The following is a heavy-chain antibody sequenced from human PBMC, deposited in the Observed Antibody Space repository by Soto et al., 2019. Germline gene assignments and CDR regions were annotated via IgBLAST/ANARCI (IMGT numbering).Heavy chain of an antibody. CDR1: GNTFTYRY. CDR3: ASGGAVSGPFTWELPDH. D-gene: IGHD1-26*01. CDR2: ITPVDGDV. Sequence: QTQLVQSGAEVKKTGSTVTVSCKALGNTFTYRYLHWVRQAPGQALEWMGWITPVDGDVHYAQKFQERVTITRDRSINTAYMRMSSLRSEDTAMYYCASGGAVSGPFTWELPDHWGQGTLVTVSS. J-gene: IGHJ4*02. V-gene: IGHV1-45*02.